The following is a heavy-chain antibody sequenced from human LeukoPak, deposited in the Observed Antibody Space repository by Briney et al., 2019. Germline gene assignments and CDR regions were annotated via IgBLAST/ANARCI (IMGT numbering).Heavy chain of an antibody. J-gene: IGHJ4*02. CDR2: ISFDGSNK. Sequence: GGSLRLSCAASGFSFSSYAMHWVRQAPGKGLEWVAVISFDGSNKYFADSVKGRFTISRDNSKNTLYLQMNSLRAEDTAVYYCARGRNIVATSGYFDYWGQGTLVTVSS. D-gene: IGHD5-12*01. V-gene: IGHV3-30-3*01. CDR1: GFSFSSYA. CDR3: ARGRNIVATSGYFDY.